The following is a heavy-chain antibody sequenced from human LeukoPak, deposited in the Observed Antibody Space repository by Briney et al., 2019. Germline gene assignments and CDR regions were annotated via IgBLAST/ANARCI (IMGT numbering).Heavy chain of an antibody. Sequence: ASVKVSCKASGYTFTTYPMYWVRQAPGQRLEWMGWINTGNVNTKYSQKFQDRITITRDTSASTAYMELSSLRSEDTAVYYCARDQGGQLWFWGQGTLVTVSS. V-gene: IGHV1-3*04. CDR3: ARDQGGQLWF. CDR1: GYTFTTYP. J-gene: IGHJ4*02. CDR2: INTGNVNT. D-gene: IGHD5-18*01.